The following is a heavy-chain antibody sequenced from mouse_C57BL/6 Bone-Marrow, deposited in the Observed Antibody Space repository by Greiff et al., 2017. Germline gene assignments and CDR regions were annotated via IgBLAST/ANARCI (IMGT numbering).Heavy chain of an antibody. D-gene: IGHD2-3*01. CDR2: IYPRSGNT. J-gene: IGHJ1*03. V-gene: IGHV1-81*01. CDR1: GYTFTSYG. Sequence: VKLMESGAELARPGASVKLSCKASGYTFTSYGISWVKQRTGQGLEWIGEIYPRSGNTYYNEKFKGKATLTADKSSSTAYMELRSLTSEDSAVXFCARLGGYYVYWYFDVWGTGTTVTVSS. CDR3: ARLGGYYVYWYFDV.